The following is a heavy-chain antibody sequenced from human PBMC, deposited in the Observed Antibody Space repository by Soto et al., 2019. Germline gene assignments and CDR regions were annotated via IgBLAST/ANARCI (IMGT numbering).Heavy chain of an antibody. J-gene: IGHJ6*02. CDR1: GFTLRNYG. D-gene: IGHD6-13*01. CDR3: SKDYSTWCMDG. V-gene: IGHV3-30*18. Sequence: QVQLVESGGGVVQPGRSLSLSCAAAGFTLRNYGMHWVRQAPGKGLEWVAVISNDGRNKYYADSVKGRFIISRDDSKNTLYLQMNSLRAEETAVYFCSKDYSTWCMDGWGRGTTVTVSS. CDR2: ISNDGRNK.